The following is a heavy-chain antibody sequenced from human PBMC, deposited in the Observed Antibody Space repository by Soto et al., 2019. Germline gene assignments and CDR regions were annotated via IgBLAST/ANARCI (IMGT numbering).Heavy chain of an antibody. Sequence: PSETLSLTCTVSGGSISSGGYYWSWIRQHPGKGLEWIGYIYYSGSTYYNPSLKSRVTISVDTSKNQFSLKLSSVTAADTAVYYCARVEMTTVTTGLGVVDVWGKGTTVTVSS. CDR2: IYYSGST. D-gene: IGHD4-17*01. J-gene: IGHJ6*04. V-gene: IGHV4-31*03. CDR3: ARVEMTTVTTGLGVVDV. CDR1: GGSISSGGYY.